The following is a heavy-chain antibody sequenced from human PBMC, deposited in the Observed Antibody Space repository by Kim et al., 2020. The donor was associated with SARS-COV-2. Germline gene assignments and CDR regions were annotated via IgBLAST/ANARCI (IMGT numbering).Heavy chain of an antibody. J-gene: IGHJ4*02. CDR1: GFTFSTYA. CDR2: INSNGDKT. D-gene: IGHD6-6*01. Sequence: GGSLRLSCSASGFTFSTYAMHWVRQAPGKGLEYVSAINSNGDKTYYADSVKGRFTISRDNSKNALYLQMSSLRAEDTAMYYCVMALVPGGFFDYWGQGTLVTVSS. CDR3: VMALVPGGFFDY. V-gene: IGHV3-64D*08.